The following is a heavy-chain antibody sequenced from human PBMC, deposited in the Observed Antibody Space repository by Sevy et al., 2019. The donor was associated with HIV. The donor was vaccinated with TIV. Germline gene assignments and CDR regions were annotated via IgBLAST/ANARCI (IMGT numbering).Heavy chain of an antibody. CDR3: ARSYCSGGRCYSLAY. Sequence: ASVKVSCKASGYTFTSYTITWVRQAPGQGLEWMGRISAFNGDTNHAQKFQGRVTMTTDTSTSPAYMELRSLRSDDTAVYYCARSYCSGGRCYSLAYWGQGTLVTVSS. V-gene: IGHV1-18*01. J-gene: IGHJ4*02. D-gene: IGHD2-15*01. CDR1: GYTFTSYT. CDR2: ISAFNGDT.